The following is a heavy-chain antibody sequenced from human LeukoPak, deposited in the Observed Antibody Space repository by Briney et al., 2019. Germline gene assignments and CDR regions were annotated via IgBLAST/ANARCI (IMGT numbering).Heavy chain of an antibody. Sequence: SETLSLTCTVSGGSISSSSYYWGWIRQPPGKGLEWIGSIYYSGSTYYDPSLKSRVTISVDTSKNQFSLKLSSVTAADTAVYYCARGLITMIAVADAYYFDYWGQGTLVTVSS. CDR2: IYYSGST. V-gene: IGHV4-39*01. CDR1: GGSISSSSYY. CDR3: ARGLITMIAVADAYYFDY. J-gene: IGHJ4*02. D-gene: IGHD3-22*01.